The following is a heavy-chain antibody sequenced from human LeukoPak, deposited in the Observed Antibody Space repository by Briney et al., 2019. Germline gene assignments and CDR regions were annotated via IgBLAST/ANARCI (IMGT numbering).Heavy chain of an antibody. CDR2: ISGTGAIT. Sequence: GGSLRLSCAASGFTFNTYAMDWVRQAPGKGLQWVSAISGTGAITYYAESVKGRFTMSRDNSKNTLYLQMNSLRTEDTAIYFCARQTASAYAFDVWGQGTVVTVSS. CDR3: ARQTASAYAFDV. J-gene: IGHJ3*01. CDR1: GFTFNTYA. D-gene: IGHD1-1*01. V-gene: IGHV3-23*01.